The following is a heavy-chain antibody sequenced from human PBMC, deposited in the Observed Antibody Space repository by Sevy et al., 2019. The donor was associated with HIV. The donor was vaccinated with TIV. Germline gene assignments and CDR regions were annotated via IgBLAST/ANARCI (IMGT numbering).Heavy chain of an antibody. CDR2: VYPNSGGT. CDR1: GYTFTGDY. V-gene: IGHV1-2*06. Sequence: ASVKVSCKASGYTFTGDYLHWVRQAPRQGLEWMGRVYPNSGGTNYAQKFQGRVTMTRDTSISTAYMELSRLRSDDTAVYYCARDGGGGTTNSGMDVWGQGTTVTVSS. D-gene: IGHD1-7*01. CDR3: ARDGGGGTTNSGMDV. J-gene: IGHJ6*02.